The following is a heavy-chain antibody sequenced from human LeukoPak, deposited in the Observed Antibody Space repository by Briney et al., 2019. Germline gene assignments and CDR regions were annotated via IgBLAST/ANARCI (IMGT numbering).Heavy chain of an antibody. CDR2: ISSSSSYI. CDR1: GFTFSSYS. Sequence: GGSLRLSCAASGFTFSSYSMTWVRQAPGKGLEWVSSISSSSSYIYYADSVKGRFTISRDNAKNSLYLQMNSLRAEDTAVYYCARADEEYSSSSAWGQGTLVTVSS. J-gene: IGHJ5*02. D-gene: IGHD6-6*01. CDR3: ARADEEYSSSSA. V-gene: IGHV3-21*01.